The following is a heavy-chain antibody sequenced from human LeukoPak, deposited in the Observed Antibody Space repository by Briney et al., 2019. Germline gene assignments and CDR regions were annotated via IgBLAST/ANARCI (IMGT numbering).Heavy chain of an antibody. CDR3: ARETTVAGYYYYGMDA. J-gene: IGHJ6*02. V-gene: IGHV5-51*01. D-gene: IGHD6-19*01. Sequence: GESLKISCKGSGYSFTSYWIGWVRQMPGKGLEWMGIIYPGDSDTRYSPSFQGQVTISADKSISTAYLQWSSLKASDTAMYYCARETTVAGYYYYGMDAWGQGTTVTVSS. CDR2: IYPGDSDT. CDR1: GYSFTSYW.